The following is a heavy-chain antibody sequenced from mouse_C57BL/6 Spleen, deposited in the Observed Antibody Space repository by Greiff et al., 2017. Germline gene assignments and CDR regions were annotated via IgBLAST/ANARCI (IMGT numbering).Heavy chain of an antibody. CDR2: INPNNGGT. Sequence: EVQLQQSGPELVKPGASVKISCKASGYTFTDYYMNWVKQSHGKSLEWIGDINPNNGGTSYNQKFKGKATLTVDKSSSTAYMELRSLTSEDSVVYYCAKLGLYYYAMDYWGQGTSVTVSS. CDR3: AKLGLYYYAMDY. J-gene: IGHJ4*01. CDR1: GYTFTDYY. D-gene: IGHD4-1*01. V-gene: IGHV1-26*01.